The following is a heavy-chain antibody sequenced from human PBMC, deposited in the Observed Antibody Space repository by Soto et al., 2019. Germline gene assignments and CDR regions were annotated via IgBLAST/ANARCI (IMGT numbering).Heavy chain of an antibody. CDR1: GGSISSYY. CDR2: IYYSGST. Sequence: QVQLQESGPGLVKPSETLSLTCTVSGGSISSYYWSWIRQPPGKGLEWIGYIYYSGSTNYNPSLKSRVTISADTSKNQFSLKLSSVTAADTAVYYCARRCGAGFAYWGQGTLVTVSS. CDR3: ARRCGAGFAY. J-gene: IGHJ4*02. D-gene: IGHD1-26*01. V-gene: IGHV4-59*01.